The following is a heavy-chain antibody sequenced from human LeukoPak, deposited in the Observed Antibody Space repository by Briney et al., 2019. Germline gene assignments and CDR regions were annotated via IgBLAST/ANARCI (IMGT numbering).Heavy chain of an antibody. CDR1: GFTFSSYE. V-gene: IGHV3-48*03. CDR2: ISSSGSTI. Sequence: PGGSLRLSCAASGFTFSSYEMNWVRQAPGKGLEWVSYISSSGSTIYYADSVKGRFTISRDSAKNSLYLQMNSLRAEDTAVYYCARILGFFDWFPFDYWGQGTLVSVSS. D-gene: IGHD3-9*01. CDR3: ARILGFFDWFPFDY. J-gene: IGHJ4*02.